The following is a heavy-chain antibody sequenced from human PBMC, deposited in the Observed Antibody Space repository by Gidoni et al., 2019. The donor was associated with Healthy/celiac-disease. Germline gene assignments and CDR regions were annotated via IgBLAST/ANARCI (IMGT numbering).Heavy chain of an antibody. J-gene: IGHJ4*02. V-gene: IGHV4-31*03. D-gene: IGHD4-17*01. Sequence: QVQLQESGPGLVKPSQTLSLTCTVSGGSSSSGGYYWGWIRQHPGKGLEWIGYIYYSGSTYYNPSLKSRVTISVDTSKNQFSLKLSSVTAADTAVYYCASSPTTVTTRYDYWGQGTLVTVSS. CDR3: ASSPTTVTTRYDY. CDR2: IYYSGST. CDR1: GGSSSSGGYY.